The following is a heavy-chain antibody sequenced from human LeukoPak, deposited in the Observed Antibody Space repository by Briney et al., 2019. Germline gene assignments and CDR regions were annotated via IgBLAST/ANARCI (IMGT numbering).Heavy chain of an antibody. CDR2: IIPIFGTA. Sequence: ASVKVSCKASGGTFSSYAISWVRQAPGQGPEWMGGIIPIFGTANYAQKFQGRVTITADESTSTAYMELSSLRSEDTAVYYCAREYYDYVWGSYRLFDYWGQGTLVTVSS. V-gene: IGHV1-69*13. J-gene: IGHJ4*02. CDR1: GGTFSSYA. D-gene: IGHD3-16*02. CDR3: AREYYDYVWGSYRLFDY.